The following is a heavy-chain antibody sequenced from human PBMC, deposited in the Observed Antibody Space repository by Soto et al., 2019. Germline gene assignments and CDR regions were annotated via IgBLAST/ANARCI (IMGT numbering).Heavy chain of an antibody. D-gene: IGHD3-10*01. CDR1: GFPFISYA. CDR2: ISGSGGST. Sequence: GGSLRLSCVASGFPFISYAMNWVRQTPEKGLEWVSAISGSGGSTYYADSVKGRFTISRDNSKNTLYLQMNSLRAEDTAVYYCAEDTGPMVRGAGCDYWGQGTLVTVSS. V-gene: IGHV3-23*01. CDR3: AEDTGPMVRGAGCDY. J-gene: IGHJ4*02.